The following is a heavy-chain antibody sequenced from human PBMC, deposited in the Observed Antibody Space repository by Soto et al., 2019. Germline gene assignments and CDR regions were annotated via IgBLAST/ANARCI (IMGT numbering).Heavy chain of an antibody. CDR3: AKEAVDSSGYPYFDY. J-gene: IGHJ4*02. Sequence: DVQLLESGGGLEQPGGSLRLSCAASGFTFFSYAMSWVRQAPGKGLEWVSGISDSGGSTYYADSVKGRFSISRDNSKNTLYLRLNSLRAEDTAVYYCAKEAVDSSGYPYFDYWGQGTLVTVSS. CDR1: GFTFFSYA. CDR2: ISDSGGST. V-gene: IGHV3-23*01. D-gene: IGHD3-22*01.